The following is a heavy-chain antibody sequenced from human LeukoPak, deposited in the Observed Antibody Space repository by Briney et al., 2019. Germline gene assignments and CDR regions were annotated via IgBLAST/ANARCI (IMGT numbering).Heavy chain of an antibody. CDR2: INPNSGGT. Sequence: ASVKVSCKASGYTFTGYYMHWVRQAPGQGLEWMGWINPNSGGTNYAQKFQGRVTMTRDTSISTAYMELSSLRSEDTAVYYCARDQWFGELLQTYYYYMDVWGKGTTVTVSS. CDR3: ARDQWFGELLQTYYYYMDV. CDR1: GYTFTGYY. D-gene: IGHD3-10*01. J-gene: IGHJ6*03. V-gene: IGHV1-2*02.